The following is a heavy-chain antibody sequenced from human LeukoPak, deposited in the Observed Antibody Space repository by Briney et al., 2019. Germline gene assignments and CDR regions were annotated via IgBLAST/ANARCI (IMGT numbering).Heavy chain of an antibody. CDR3: AKDRTGYFDY. D-gene: IGHD4-17*01. J-gene: IGHJ4*02. CDR1: GFTFSSYA. CDR2: ISGSGGST. Sequence: GGSLRLSCSASGFTFSSYAMSWVRQAPGKGLEWVSAISGSGGSTYYADSVKGRFTISRDNSKNMLYLQMNSLRAEDTAVYYCAKDRTGYFDYWGQGTLVTVSS. V-gene: IGHV3-23*01.